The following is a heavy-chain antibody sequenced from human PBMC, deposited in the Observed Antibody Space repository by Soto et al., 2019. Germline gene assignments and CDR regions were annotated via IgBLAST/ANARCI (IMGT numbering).Heavy chain of an antibody. D-gene: IGHD3-22*01. J-gene: IGHJ4*02. CDR2: IIPIFGTA. CDR3: ATGTYYYDSSGYSYFDY. V-gene: IGHV1-69*13. CDR1: GGTFSSYA. Sequence: SVKVSCKASGGTFSSYAMSLVRQAPGQGLEWMGGIIPIFGTANYAQKFQGRVTITADESTSTAYMELSSLRSEDTAVYYCATGTYYYDSSGYSYFDYWGQGTLVTVSS.